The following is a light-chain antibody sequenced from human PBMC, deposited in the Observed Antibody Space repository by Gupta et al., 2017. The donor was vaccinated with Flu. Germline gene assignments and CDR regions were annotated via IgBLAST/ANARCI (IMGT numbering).Light chain of an antibody. V-gene: IGKV4-1*01. CDR3: QQYYSTPRT. J-gene: IGKJ1*01. CDR1: QNVLYSSNNKNY. CDR2: WAS. Sequence: DIVLTQSPDSLAVSLGERATINCKSSQNVLYSSNNKNYLAWYQQKPGQPPKLLVSWASTRESGVPDRFRGSGSGTDFTLTISSLQAEDVAVYYCQQYYSTPRTFGQGTKVEIK.